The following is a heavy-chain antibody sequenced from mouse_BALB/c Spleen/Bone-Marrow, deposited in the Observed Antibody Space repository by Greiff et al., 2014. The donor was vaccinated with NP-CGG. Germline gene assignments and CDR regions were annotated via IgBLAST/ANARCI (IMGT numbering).Heavy chain of an antibody. J-gene: IGHJ2*01. CDR2: INPNNGGT. CDR1: GYTFTTYY. CDR3: TRGRTWDFDY. D-gene: IGHD4-1*01. Sequence: QVQLQQSGAELVKPGTSVKLSCKASGYTFTTYYMYWVKQRPGQGLEWIGEINPNNGGTNFKEKFKSKATLTVDKSSSTAYMQLNSLTSEDSAVYYCTRGRTWDFDYWGQGTTLTVSS. V-gene: IGHV1S81*02.